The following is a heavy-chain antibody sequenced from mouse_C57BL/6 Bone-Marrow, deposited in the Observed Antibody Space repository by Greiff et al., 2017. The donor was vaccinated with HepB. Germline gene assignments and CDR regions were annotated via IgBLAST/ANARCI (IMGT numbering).Heavy chain of an antibody. V-gene: IGHV5-15*04. D-gene: IGHD2-4*01. CDR1: GFTFSDYG. CDR2: ISNLAYSI. J-gene: IGHJ4*01. Sequence: EVMLVESGGGLVQPGGSLKLSCAASGFTFSDYGMAWVRQAPRKGPEWVAFISNLAYSIYYADTVTGRFTISRENAKNTLYLEMSSLRSEDTAMYYCARRGLYDYDDGGYAMDYWGQGTSVTVSS. CDR3: ARRGLYDYDDGGYAMDY.